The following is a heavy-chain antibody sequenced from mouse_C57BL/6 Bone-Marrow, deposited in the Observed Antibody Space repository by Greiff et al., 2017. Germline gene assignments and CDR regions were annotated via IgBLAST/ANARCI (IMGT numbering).Heavy chain of an antibody. CDR2: INYDGSST. J-gene: IGHJ2*01. V-gene: IGHV5-16*01. CDR1: GFTFSDYY. CDR3: ARGPVFDY. Sequence: EVKLMESEGGLVQPGSSMKLSCTASGFTFSDYYMAWVRQVPEKGLEWVANINYDGSSTYYLDSLKSRFIISRDNAKNILYLQMSSLKSEDTATYYCARGPVFDYWGQGTTLTVSS.